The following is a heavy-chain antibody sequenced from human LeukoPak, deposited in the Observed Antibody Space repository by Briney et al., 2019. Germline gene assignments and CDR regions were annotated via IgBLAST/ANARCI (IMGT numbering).Heavy chain of an antibody. Sequence: GGSLRLSCAASGFTFSSYAMSWVRQAPGKGLEWVSAISGSDGSTYYADSVKGRFTISRDNSKNTLYLQMNSLRAEDTAVYYCARELSEMATISPFDYWGQGTLVTVSS. V-gene: IGHV3-23*01. D-gene: IGHD5-24*01. J-gene: IGHJ4*02. CDR1: GFTFSSYA. CDR2: ISGSDGST. CDR3: ARELSEMATISPFDY.